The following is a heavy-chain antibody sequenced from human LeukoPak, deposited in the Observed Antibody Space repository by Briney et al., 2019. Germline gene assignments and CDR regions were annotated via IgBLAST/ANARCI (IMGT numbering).Heavy chain of an antibody. V-gene: IGHV3-7*01. CDR2: IKQDGSAK. CDR1: GFTFSTYW. CDR3: ARCPYDSTGYYSVPSHLDY. J-gene: IGHJ4*02. D-gene: IGHD3-22*01. Sequence: GGSLRLSCAASGFTFSTYWMTWVRQAPGKGLEWVANIKQDGSAKYYVDSLRGRFSISRDNVKNSLFLQMNSLSAEDTAVYYCARCPYDSTGYYSVPSHLDYWGQGTLVTVST.